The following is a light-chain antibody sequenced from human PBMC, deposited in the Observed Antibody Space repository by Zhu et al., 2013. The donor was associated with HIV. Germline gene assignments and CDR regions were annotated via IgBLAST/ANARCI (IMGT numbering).Light chain of an antibody. Sequence: SYELTQPPSVSVAPGKSARITCGGNNIGSRGVHWYQQKPGQSPVLVIFQDTERPSGIPERFSGSNSGNTATLTISGTQAMDEADYYCQAWDSRTAVFGGGTKLTVL. V-gene: IGLV3-21*01. CDR2: QDT. J-gene: IGLJ2*01. CDR1: NIGSRG. CDR3: QAWDSRTAV.